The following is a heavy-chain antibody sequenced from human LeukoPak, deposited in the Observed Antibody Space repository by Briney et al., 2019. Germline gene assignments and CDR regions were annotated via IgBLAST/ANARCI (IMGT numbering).Heavy chain of an antibody. V-gene: IGHV1-69*06. CDR1: GGTFSSYA. Sequence: SVKVSCKASGGTFSSYAISWVRQAPGQGLEWMGRIIPIFGTANYAQKFQGRVTITADKSTSTAYMELSSLRSEGTAVYYCATYYYDSSEEYFQHWGQGTLVTVSS. CDR2: IIPIFGTA. J-gene: IGHJ1*01. D-gene: IGHD3-22*01. CDR3: ATYYYDSSEEYFQH.